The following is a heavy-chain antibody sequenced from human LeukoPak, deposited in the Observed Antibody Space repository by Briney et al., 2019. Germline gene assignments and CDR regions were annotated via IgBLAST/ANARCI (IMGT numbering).Heavy chain of an antibody. Sequence: GGSLRLSCAASGFTFSSYGMSWVRQAPGKGLEWVSAISGSGGSTYYADSVKGRFTISRDNSKNTLYLQMNSLRAEDTAVYYCAKRYGSGSPELLDYMDVWGKGTTVTISS. D-gene: IGHD3-10*01. J-gene: IGHJ6*03. CDR3: AKRYGSGSPELLDYMDV. CDR2: ISGSGGST. V-gene: IGHV3-23*01. CDR1: GFTFSSYG.